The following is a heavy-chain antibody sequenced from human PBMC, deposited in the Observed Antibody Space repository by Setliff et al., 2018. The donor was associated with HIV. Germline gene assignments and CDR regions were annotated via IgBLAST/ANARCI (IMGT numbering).Heavy chain of an antibody. CDR1: GFIFSNAW. D-gene: IGHD2-15*01. CDR2: IYSGGST. Sequence: LSLSCAASGFIFSNAWMNWVRQAPGKGLEWVSLIYSGGSTYYADSVKGRFTISRDNSKNTLYLQMNSLRAEDTAVYYCARDRTCSGGSCYGTWGQGTMVTVSS. J-gene: IGHJ5*02. CDR3: ARDRTCSGGSCYGT. V-gene: IGHV3-53*01.